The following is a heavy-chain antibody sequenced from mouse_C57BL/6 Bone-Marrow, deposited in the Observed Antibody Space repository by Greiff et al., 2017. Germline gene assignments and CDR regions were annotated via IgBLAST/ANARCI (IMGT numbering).Heavy chain of an antibody. CDR3: ASPLHYYGSSYVSDY. V-gene: IGHV1-78*01. D-gene: IGHD1-1*01. CDR1: GYTFTDHT. J-gene: IGHJ2*01. CDR2: IYPRDGST. Sequence: VQLQQSDAELVKPGASVKISCKVSGYTFTDHTIHWMKQRPEQGLAWIGYIYPRDGSTKYNEKFKGKATLTADKSSSTAYMQLNSLTSEDSAVYFCASPLHYYGSSYVSDYWGQGTTLTVSS.